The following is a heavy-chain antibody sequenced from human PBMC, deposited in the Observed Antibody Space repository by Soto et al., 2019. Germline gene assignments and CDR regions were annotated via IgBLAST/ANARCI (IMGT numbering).Heavy chain of an antibody. J-gene: IGHJ6*02. Sequence: GGSLRLSCAASGFTFSSYAMSWVRQAPGKGLEWVSAISGSGGSTCYADSVKGRFTISRDNSKNTLYLQMNSLRAEDMAVYYCAREYCSSTSCYAGGLYYYYYGMDVWGQGTTVTVSS. CDR3: AREYCSSTSCYAGGLYYYYYGMDV. CDR1: GFTFSSYA. V-gene: IGHV3-23*01. CDR2: ISGSGGST. D-gene: IGHD2-2*01.